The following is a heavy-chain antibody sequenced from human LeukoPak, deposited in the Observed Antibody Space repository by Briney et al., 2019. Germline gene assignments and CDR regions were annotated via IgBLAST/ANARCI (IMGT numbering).Heavy chain of an antibody. Sequence: SETLSLTCTVSGGSNSNTNYYWGWIRQPPGKGLEWIGTIYYSGITYYNPSLKSRVTISVDTSKNQFSLKLSSVTAADTAVYYCAPGDFSGFWFDPWGRGTLVTASS. CDR3: APGDFSGFWFDP. CDR1: GGSNSNTNYY. D-gene: IGHD3-10*01. CDR2: IYYSGIT. V-gene: IGHV4-39*01. J-gene: IGHJ5*02.